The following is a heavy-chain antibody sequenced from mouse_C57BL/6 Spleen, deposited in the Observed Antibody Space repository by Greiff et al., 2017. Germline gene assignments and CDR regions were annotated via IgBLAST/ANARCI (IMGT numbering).Heavy chain of an antibody. CDR3: ARGYYGSSYEDY. J-gene: IGHJ2*01. CDR2: INPSNGGT. CDR1: GYTFTSYW. D-gene: IGHD1-1*01. V-gene: IGHV1-53*01. Sequence: QVQLQQPGTELVKPGASVKLSCKASGYTFTSYWMHWVKQRPGQGLEWIGNINPSNGGTNYNEKFKRKATLTVDKSYSTAYMQLSSLTSEESAVYYCARGYYGSSYEDYWGQGTTLTVSS.